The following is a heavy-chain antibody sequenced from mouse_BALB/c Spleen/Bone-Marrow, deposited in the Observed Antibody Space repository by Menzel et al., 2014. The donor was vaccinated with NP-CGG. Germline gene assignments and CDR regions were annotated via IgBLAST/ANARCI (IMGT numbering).Heavy chain of an antibody. CDR2: VWAGGST. D-gene: IGHD4-1*02. CDR3: ARAQLGCFAY. J-gene: IGHJ3*01. CDR1: GFSLTSYG. Sequence: VQVVESGPGLVAPSQSLSITCTVSGFSLTSYGVHWVRQPPGKGLEWLGVVWAGGSTNYNSALMSRLSISKDNSKSQVFLKMNRLQTDDTAMYYCARAQLGCFAYWGQGTLVTVSA. V-gene: IGHV2-9*02.